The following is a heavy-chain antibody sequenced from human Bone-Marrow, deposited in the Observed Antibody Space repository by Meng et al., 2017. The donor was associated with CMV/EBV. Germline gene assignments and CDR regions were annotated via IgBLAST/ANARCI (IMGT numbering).Heavy chain of an antibody. Sequence: GGSLRLSCAASGFTVSSNYMSWVRQAPGKGLEWVSVIYSGGSTYYADSVKGRFTISRDNSKNTLYLQMNSLRAEDTAVYYCAKVPVGASSKTHFDYWGQGTLVTVSS. J-gene: IGHJ4*02. V-gene: IGHV3-53*01. CDR2: IYSGGST. CDR3: AKVPVGASSKTHFDY. CDR1: GFTVSSNY. D-gene: IGHD1-26*01.